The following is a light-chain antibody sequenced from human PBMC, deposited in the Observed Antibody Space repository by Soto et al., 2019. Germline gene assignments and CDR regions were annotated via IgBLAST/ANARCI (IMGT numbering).Light chain of an antibody. CDR1: QSVSSN. V-gene: IGKV3-15*01. CDR3: QQYNNWPPWT. Sequence: DMFMTQSLSNLSVSPVEIATLSCRASQSVSSNLAWYQQKPGQAPRLLIYGASTRATGIPARFSGSGSGTEFTLTISSLQSEDFAVYYCQQYNNWPPWTFGQGTK. CDR2: GAS. J-gene: IGKJ1*01.